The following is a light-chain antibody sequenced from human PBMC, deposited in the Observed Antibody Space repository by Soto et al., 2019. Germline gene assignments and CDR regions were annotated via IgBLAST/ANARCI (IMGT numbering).Light chain of an antibody. J-gene: IGKJ1*01. V-gene: IGKV1-27*01. CDR2: AAS. CDR1: QGIIDY. CDR3: QKYSSAPRT. Sequence: DIQMTQSPSSLAASVGDRVTITCRASQGIIDYLAWYQQKPGKAPKLLIYAASTLQSGVPSRFSGSGAGTDFTLTITSLQPEDVATYYCQKYSSAPRTFGQGTKVEIK.